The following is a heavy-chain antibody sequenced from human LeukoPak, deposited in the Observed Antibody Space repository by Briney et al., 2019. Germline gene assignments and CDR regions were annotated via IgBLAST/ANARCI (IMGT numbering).Heavy chain of an antibody. CDR3: ARQVSTIFGRYFDL. J-gene: IGHJ2*01. D-gene: IGHD5/OR15-5a*01. Sequence: SETLSLTCTVSGDSISPVFWSWIRQSPGKGLEWIGYIYYGGSASYNPSLKSRVTISEDTSKKQFSLRLTSVTAADTAVYYCARQVSTIFGRYFDLWGRGTLVTVSS. CDR2: IYYGGSA. CDR1: GDSISPVF. V-gene: IGHV4-59*08.